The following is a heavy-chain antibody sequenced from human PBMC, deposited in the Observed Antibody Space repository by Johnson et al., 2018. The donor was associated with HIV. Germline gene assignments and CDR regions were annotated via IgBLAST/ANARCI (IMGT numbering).Heavy chain of an antibody. V-gene: IGHV3-30*18. CDR1: GFTVSSNY. D-gene: IGHD3-22*01. CDR3: AKDRLDSSGYHI. CDR2: ISYDGSNK. Sequence: QVQLVESGGGVVQPGGSLRLSCAASGFTVSSNYMSWVRQAPGKGLEWVAVISYDGSNKYYADSVKGRFTISRDNAKNSLYLQMNSLRAEDTAVYYCAKDRLDSSGYHIWGQGTMVTVSS. J-gene: IGHJ3*02.